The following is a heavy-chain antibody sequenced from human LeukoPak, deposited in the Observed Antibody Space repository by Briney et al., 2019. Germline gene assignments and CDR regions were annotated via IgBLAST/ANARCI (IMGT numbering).Heavy chain of an antibody. Sequence: PGGSLRLSCAASGFTFSSYSMNWVRQAPGKGLEWVSSISSSSSYIYYADSVKGRFTISRDNAKNSLYLQMNSLRAEDTAVYYCARGSRGYYYYYYMDVWGKGTTVTVSS. CDR1: GFTFSSYS. J-gene: IGHJ6*03. V-gene: IGHV3-21*01. CDR2: ISSSSSYI. D-gene: IGHD6-25*01. CDR3: ARGSRGYYYYYYMDV.